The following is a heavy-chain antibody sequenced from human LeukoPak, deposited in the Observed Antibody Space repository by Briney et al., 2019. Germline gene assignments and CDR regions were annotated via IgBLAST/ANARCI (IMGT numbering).Heavy chain of an antibody. Sequence: SETLSLTCTVSGGSISSYYWSWIRQPPGKGLEWIGYIYYSGSTNYNPTLKSRVTISVDTSKNQFSLKLSSVTAADTAVYYCARVAGTGSFDYWGQGTLVTVSS. V-gene: IGHV4-59*01. D-gene: IGHD3/OR15-3a*01. CDR2: IYYSGST. J-gene: IGHJ4*02. CDR3: ARVAGTGSFDY. CDR1: GGSISSYY.